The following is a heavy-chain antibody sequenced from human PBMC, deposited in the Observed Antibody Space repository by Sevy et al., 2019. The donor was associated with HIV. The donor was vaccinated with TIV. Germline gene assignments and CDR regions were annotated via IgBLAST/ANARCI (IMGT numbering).Heavy chain of an antibody. Sequence: GGSVRLSCAASGFTFSSYAMHWVRQAPGKGLEWVAVISYDGSNKYYADSVKGRFTISRDNSKNTLYLQMNSLRAEDTAVYYCARATLDNLTGYYPKYYYYYGMDVWGQGTTVTVSS. D-gene: IGHD3-9*01. CDR3: ARATLDNLTGYYPKYYYYYGMDV. CDR2: ISYDGSNK. J-gene: IGHJ6*02. V-gene: IGHV3-30*04. CDR1: GFTFSSYA.